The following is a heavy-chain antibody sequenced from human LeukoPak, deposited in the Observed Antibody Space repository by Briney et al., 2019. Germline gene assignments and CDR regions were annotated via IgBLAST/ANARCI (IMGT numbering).Heavy chain of an antibody. V-gene: IGHV1-24*01. J-gene: IGHJ3*02. CDR1: GYTLTELS. Sequence: ASVKVSCKVSGYTLTELSMHWVRQAPGEGLEWMGNFDPEDGETIYAQKFQGRVTMTEDTSTDTAYMELSSLRSEDTAVYYCATGGVRTGYSRSWRSNYLDTLDIWGQGTMVTVSS. CDR2: FDPEDGET. CDR3: ATGGVRTGYSRSWRSNYLDTLDI. D-gene: IGHD6-13*01.